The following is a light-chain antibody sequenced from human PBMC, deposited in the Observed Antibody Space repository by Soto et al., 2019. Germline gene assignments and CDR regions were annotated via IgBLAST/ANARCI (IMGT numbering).Light chain of an antibody. CDR2: GAS. J-gene: IGKJ5*01. Sequence: THSPGTLSLYPAERATLSCRASQSVSSSYLAWYQQKPGQAPRLLIYGASTRATGIPARFSGSGSGTEFTLTISSLQSEDFAVYYCQQYNNWPPITFGQGRRLEVK. CDR1: QSVSSSY. CDR3: QQYNNWPPIT. V-gene: IGKV3-15*01.